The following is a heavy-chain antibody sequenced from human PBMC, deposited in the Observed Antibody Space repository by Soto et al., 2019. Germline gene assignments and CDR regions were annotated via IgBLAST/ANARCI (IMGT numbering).Heavy chain of an antibody. CDR1: GGSISSYY. Sequence: SETLSLTCTVSGGSISSYYWSWIRQPPGKGLEWIGYIYYSGSTYYNPPLKSRVTISVDTSKNQFSLKLSSVTAADTAVYYCARRSYSSGWYFDYWGQVTLVTVSS. D-gene: IGHD6-19*01. CDR2: IYYSGST. V-gene: IGHV4-59*08. J-gene: IGHJ4*02. CDR3: ARRSYSSGWYFDY.